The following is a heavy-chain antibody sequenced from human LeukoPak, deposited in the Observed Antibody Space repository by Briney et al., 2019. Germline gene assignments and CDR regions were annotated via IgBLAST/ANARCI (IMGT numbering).Heavy chain of an antibody. Sequence: GGSLRLSCAASGFTFRNYWMHWVRQAPGKGLVWVSRIHSDGSSTTYADSVKGRFTISRDNAKNTLYLQMNNLRAEDTAVYYCARDQLYCSGGICYFDYWGQGALVTVSS. V-gene: IGHV3-74*01. D-gene: IGHD2-15*01. CDR2: IHSDGSST. J-gene: IGHJ4*02. CDR3: ARDQLYCSGGICYFDY. CDR1: GFTFRNYW.